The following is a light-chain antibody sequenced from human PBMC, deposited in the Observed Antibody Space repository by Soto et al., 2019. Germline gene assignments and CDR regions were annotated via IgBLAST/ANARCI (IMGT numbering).Light chain of an antibody. Sequence: EIQMTQSPSTLSASVGDRVTITCRASQSISNWLAWYQQKPGKAPKLLIYQASSLETGVSSRFSGSASETEFTLSISSLQPDDFATYYCQQYKDYSGWTFGQGTKVEFK. CDR2: QAS. J-gene: IGKJ1*01. CDR3: QQYKDYSGWT. V-gene: IGKV1-5*03. CDR1: QSISNW.